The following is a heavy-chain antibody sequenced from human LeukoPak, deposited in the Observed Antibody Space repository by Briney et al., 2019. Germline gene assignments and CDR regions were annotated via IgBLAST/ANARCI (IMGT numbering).Heavy chain of an antibody. D-gene: IGHD3/OR15-3a*01. CDR1: GGSISRHY. V-gene: IGHV4-59*11. CDR3: ARRTGYLNYYYYYYMDV. J-gene: IGHJ6*03. Sequence: PSETLSLTCTVSGGSISRHYWSWLRPPPRKGLEWIGYIYYSESTNYNPSLKSRVTISVDPSRNQFSLKLSSVTAADSAVYYCARRTGYLNYYYYYYMDVWGNGTTVTVSS. CDR2: IYYSEST.